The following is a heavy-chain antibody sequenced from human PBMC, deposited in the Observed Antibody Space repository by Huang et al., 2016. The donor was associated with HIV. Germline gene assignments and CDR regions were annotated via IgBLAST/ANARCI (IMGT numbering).Heavy chain of an antibody. V-gene: IGHV4-39*01. Sequence: QMRFQESGPGLVKPSGTLSLTCNVSGGSINTGRYYWGWFRVPPGKGLEWVGSVYYSGKMHYDPSLKGRRPMSADTSKNQFSLNLSSVTAADTAIYYCARNHDFWRGRMFAISYFDVWGRGTLVTVAS. CDR2: VYYSGKM. J-gene: IGHJ2*01. CDR3: ARNHDFWRGRMFAISYFDV. CDR1: GGSINTGRYY. D-gene: IGHD3-3*01.